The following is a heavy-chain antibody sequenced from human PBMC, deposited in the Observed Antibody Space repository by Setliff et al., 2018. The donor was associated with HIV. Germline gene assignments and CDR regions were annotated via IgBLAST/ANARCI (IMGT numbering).Heavy chain of an antibody. V-gene: IGHV4-4*07. J-gene: IGHJ4*02. CDR1: GDSTSKYS. CDR3: ARHLIAARLDSFDY. D-gene: IGHD6-6*01. Sequence: SETLSLTCSVSGDSTSKYSWGWIRQPAGKGLEWIGRIYASGSTNYNPSLKGRVTMSVDTSKNQLTLKLTSLTAADTGVYYCARHLIAARLDSFDYWAQGTLVTVSS. CDR2: IYASGST.